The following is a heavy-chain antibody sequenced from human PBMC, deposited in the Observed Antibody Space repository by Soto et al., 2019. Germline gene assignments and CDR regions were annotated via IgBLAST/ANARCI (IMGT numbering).Heavy chain of an antibody. J-gene: IGHJ6*02. D-gene: IGHD3-22*01. CDR3: AHGAYYSDSSGYRYGMDV. V-gene: IGHV2-5*02. Sequence: ESGPTLVNPTQTLTLTCTFSGFSLSTSGVGVGWIRQPPGKALEWLALIYWDDDKRYSPSLKSRLTITKDTSKNQVVLTMTNMDPVDTATYYCAHGAYYSDSSGYRYGMDVWGQGTTVTVSS. CDR1: GFSLSTSGVG. CDR2: IYWDDDK.